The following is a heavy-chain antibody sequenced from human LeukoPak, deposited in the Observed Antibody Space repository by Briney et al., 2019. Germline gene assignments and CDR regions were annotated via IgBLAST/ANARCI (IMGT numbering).Heavy chain of an antibody. J-gene: IGHJ6*02. CDR2: ISYDGSNK. V-gene: IGHV3-30*18. D-gene: IGHD3-10*01. CDR3: AQGGSGIYYSYHGMDV. CDR1: GFTFSSYG. Sequence: PGGTLRLSCAASGFTFSSYGMHWVRQAPGKGLEWVAVISYDGSNKYYADSVKGRFTISRDNSKNTLYLQMNSLRAEDTAVYYCAQGGSGIYYSYHGMDVWGRGTTVTVSS.